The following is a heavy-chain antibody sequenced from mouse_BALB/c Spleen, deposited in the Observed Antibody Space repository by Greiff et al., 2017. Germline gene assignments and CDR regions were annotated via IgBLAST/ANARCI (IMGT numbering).Heavy chain of an antibody. D-gene: IGHD1-1*01. J-gene: IGHJ4*01. CDR1: GFTFSDFY. V-gene: IGHV7-1*02. CDR2: SRNKANDYIT. CDR3: AREASYGAMDY. Sequence: EVQGVESGGGLVQPGGSLRLSCATSGFTFSDFYMEWVRQPPGKRLEWIAASRNKANDYITEYSASVKGRFIVSRDTSQSILYLQMNALRAEDTAIYYCAREASYGAMDYWGQGTSVTVSS.